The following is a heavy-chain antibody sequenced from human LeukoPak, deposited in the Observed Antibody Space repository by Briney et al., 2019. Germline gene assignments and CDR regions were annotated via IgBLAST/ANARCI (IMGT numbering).Heavy chain of an antibody. CDR3: AKGPVVTLDI. CDR2: ISGSGGST. D-gene: IGHD2-15*01. J-gene: IGHJ3*02. V-gene: IGHV3-23*01. Sequence: GGSLRLSCAASGFTFSNYAMNWVRQAPGKGLEWVSGISGSGGSTYYADSVKGRFTISRDNSKKTLYLQMNSLRAEDTAVYYCAKGPVVTLDIWGQGTMVTVSS. CDR1: GFTFSNYA.